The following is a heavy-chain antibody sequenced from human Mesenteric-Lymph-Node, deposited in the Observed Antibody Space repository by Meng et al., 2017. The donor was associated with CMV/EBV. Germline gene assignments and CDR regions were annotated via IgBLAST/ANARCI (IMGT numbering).Heavy chain of an antibody. CDR1: GFTFSSYW. V-gene: IGHV3-74*01. J-gene: IGHJ4*02. Sequence: GESLKISCAASGFTFSSYWMHWVRQVPGKGLVWVSRINTDGTTADYADSVKGRFTITRDNAKNTLYLQMNSLRAEDTAVYYCAKGGYDSSGYYDYWGQGTLVTVSS. CDR3: AKGGYDSSGYYDY. D-gene: IGHD3-22*01. CDR2: INTDGTTA.